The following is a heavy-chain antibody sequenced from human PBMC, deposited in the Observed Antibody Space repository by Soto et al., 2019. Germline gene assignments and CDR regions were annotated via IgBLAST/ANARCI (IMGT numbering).Heavy chain of an antibody. Sequence: GGSLRLSCAASGFTFSSYGMHWVRQAPGKGLEWVAVIWYDGSNKYYADSVKGRFTISRDNSKNTLYLQMNSLRAEDTAVYYCAKVGWFGEWYAFDIWGQGTMVTVSS. CDR1: GFTFSSYG. J-gene: IGHJ3*02. CDR2: IWYDGSNK. CDR3: AKVGWFGEWYAFDI. V-gene: IGHV3-30*02. D-gene: IGHD3-10*01.